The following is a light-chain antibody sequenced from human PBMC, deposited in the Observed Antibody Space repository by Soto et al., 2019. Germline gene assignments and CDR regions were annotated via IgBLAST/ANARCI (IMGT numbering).Light chain of an antibody. CDR3: QQSYSTPLYT. V-gene: IGKV1-39*01. Sequence: DIQMTQSPSSLSASVGDRVTITCRASQSISSYLNWYQQKPGKPPKLLIYAASSLQSGVPSRFSGSGSGTDFTLTISSLQPEDFATYYCQQSYSTPLYTFGQGTTLEIK. CDR2: AAS. J-gene: IGKJ2*01. CDR1: QSISSY.